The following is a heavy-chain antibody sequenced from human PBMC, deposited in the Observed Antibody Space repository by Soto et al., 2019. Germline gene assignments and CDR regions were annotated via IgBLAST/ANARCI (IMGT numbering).Heavy chain of an antibody. CDR3: ARDIGPYYYDSSGFNPY. CDR1: GYTFTSYG. V-gene: IGHV1-18*01. Sequence: GASVKVSCKASGYTFTSYGISWVRQAPGQGLEWMGWISAYNGNTNYAQKLQGRVTMTTDTSTSTAYMELRSLRSDDTAVYYCARDIGPYYYDSSGFNPYWGQGTLVTVSS. CDR2: ISAYNGNT. D-gene: IGHD3-22*01. J-gene: IGHJ4*02.